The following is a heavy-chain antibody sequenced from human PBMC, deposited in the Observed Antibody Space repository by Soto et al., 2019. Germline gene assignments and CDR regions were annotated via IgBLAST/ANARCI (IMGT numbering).Heavy chain of an antibody. CDR1: GYSFTSYW. CDR3: ARQSARNNWNDVSWFDP. D-gene: IGHD1-1*01. V-gene: IGHV5-51*01. Sequence: EVQLVQSGAEVKKPGESLKISCKGSGYSFTSYWIGWVRQMPGKGLEWMGIIYPGDSDTRYSPSFQGQVTISADKSISTAYLQWSSLKASDTAMYYCARQSARNNWNDVSWFDPWGQGTLVTVSS. CDR2: IYPGDSDT. J-gene: IGHJ5*02.